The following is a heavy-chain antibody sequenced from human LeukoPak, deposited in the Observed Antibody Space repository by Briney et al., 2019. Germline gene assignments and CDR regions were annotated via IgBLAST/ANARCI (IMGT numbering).Heavy chain of an antibody. J-gene: IGHJ4*02. D-gene: IGHD3-22*01. V-gene: IGHV1-18*01. CDR1: GYTFTSYG. CDR2: ISGYNGNT. Sequence: ASVKVSCKASGYTFTSYGISWVRQAPGQGLEWMGWISGYNGNTNYAQKFQGRVTMTTDTSTTTAYMELRSLRSDDTAVYYCARGYYDSSGYDPGLGYWGQGTLVTVFS. CDR3: ARGYYDSSGYDPGLGY.